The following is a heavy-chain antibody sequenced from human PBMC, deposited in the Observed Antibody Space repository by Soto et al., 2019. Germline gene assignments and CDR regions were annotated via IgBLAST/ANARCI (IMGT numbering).Heavy chain of an antibody. V-gene: IGHV4-4*02. D-gene: IGHD3-16*01. Sequence: SETLSLTCAVSGGSISSSNWWSWVRQPPGKGLEWIGEIYHSGSTNYNPSLKSRVTISVDRSKNQFSLKLSSVTAADTAVYYCARRAERFGERPYTIDYWGQGTLVTVSS. CDR3: ARRAERFGERPYTIDY. CDR2: IYHSGST. CDR1: GGSISSSNW. J-gene: IGHJ4*02.